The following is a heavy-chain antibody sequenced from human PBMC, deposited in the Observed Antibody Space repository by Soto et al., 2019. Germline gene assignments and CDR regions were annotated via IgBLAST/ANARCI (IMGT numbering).Heavy chain of an antibody. Sequence: GGSLRLSCAASGFTFSSYAMSWVRQAPGKGLEWVSTISGSGGSTYYADTVKSRFTISRDNSKNTLYPQMNSRRADDTAVYYRANVVQSPWDYCYGMDVWGQGTTVTVSS. D-gene: IGHD2-15*01. CDR2: ISGSGGST. CDR1: GFTFSSYA. V-gene: IGHV3-23*01. J-gene: IGHJ6*02. CDR3: ANVVQSPWDYCYGMDV.